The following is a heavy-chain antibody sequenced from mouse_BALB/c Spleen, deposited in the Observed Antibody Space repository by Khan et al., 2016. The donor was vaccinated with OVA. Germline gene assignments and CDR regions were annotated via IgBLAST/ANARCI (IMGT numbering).Heavy chain of an antibody. CDR2: IYPESGTT. J-gene: IGHJ3*01. CDR1: GYKFTDTV. Sequence: VQLQESGPELVKPGASVMMSCKASGYKFTDTVIRWVTQRTGQGLEWIGDIYPESGTTYYNPRFDGKATLTPAKSSHTAYIQFRSLTSDDTAVCADQDTMRVDKTVNTAYMQLRRLTAGDSAAYFCARSYGNDGAWFVYWGQGSLVNVAA. D-gene: IGHD2-2*01. CDR3: QDTMRVDKTVNTAYMQLRRLTAGDSAAYFCARSYGNDGAWFVY. V-gene: IGHV1-81*01.